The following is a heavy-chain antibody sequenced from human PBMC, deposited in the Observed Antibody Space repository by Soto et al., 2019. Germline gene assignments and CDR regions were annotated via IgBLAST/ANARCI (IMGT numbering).Heavy chain of an antibody. D-gene: IGHD3-3*01. V-gene: IGHV1-18*01. CDR3: ARHTIFGVFGEANDQTWDVYFDY. J-gene: IGHJ4*02. CDR1: GYTFTSYG. Sequence: QVQLVQSGAEVKKPGASVKVSCKASGYTFTSYGISWVRQAPGQGLEWLGWISAYNGNTNYAQKLQGRVTMTTDTSTSTAYMELRILRSDDTAVYYCARHTIFGVFGEANDQTWDVYFDYWGQGTLVTVSS. CDR2: ISAYNGNT.